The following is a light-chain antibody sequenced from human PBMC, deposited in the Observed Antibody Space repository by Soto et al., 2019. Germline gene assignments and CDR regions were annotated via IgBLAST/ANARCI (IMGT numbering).Light chain of an antibody. CDR1: SSNIANNY. J-gene: IGLJ2*01. CDR3: GTWDSSLSAVV. CDR2: DND. V-gene: IGLV1-51*01. Sequence: QSVLTQPPSVSAAPGQKVTISCSGSSSNIANNYVSWFQQLPGTAPKLLIYDNDERPSGIPARFSGSKSGTSATLGITGLQTGDEADYYCGTWDSSLSAVVFGGGTKVTVL.